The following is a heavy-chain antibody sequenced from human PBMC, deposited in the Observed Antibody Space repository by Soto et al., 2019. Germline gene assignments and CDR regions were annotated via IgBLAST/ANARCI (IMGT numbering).Heavy chain of an antibody. CDR2: IYPGDSDT. V-gene: IGHV5-51*01. CDR1: GYSFTTYW. Sequence: GGSLKISCKGSGYSFTTYWIGWVRQMPGKGLECRGIIYPGDSDTRYSPSFQGQVTISADKSISTAYLQWSSLKASDTAMYFCARKRDGYNSYYFDYWGQGTLVTVSS. J-gene: IGHJ4*02. CDR3: ARKRDGYNSYYFDY. D-gene: IGHD5-12*01.